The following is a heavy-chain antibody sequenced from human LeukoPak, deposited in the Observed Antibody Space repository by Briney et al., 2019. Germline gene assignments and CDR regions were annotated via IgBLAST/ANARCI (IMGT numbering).Heavy chain of an antibody. D-gene: IGHD5-18*01. J-gene: IGHJ4*02. CDR3: ARGHNYSYGLLDY. V-gene: IGHV1-46*03. CDR1: GYTFTTYF. CDR2: SKPLGGDT. Sequence: ASVRVSCKAFGYTFTTYFIHWVRQAPGQGLEWMGMSKPLGGDTTYAQKFQGRVTMTRDTSTSTVHMELRSLISEDTAVYFCARGHNYSYGLLDYWGQGTQVTVTS.